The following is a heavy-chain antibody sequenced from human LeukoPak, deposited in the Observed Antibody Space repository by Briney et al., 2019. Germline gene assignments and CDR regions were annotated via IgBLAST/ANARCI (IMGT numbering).Heavy chain of an antibody. CDR1: GGSISSYY. CDR2: IYYSGNT. D-gene: IGHD4-23*01. J-gene: IGHJ3*01. V-gene: IGHV4-59*01. CDR3: ARLGWDTFDV. Sequence: SETLSLTCTVSGGSISSYYWSWIRQPSGKGLEWIGYIYYSGNTNYAPSLRSRVTISVDTSKNHFSLKLSSVTAADTAVYYCARLGWDTFDVWGQGTMVTVSS.